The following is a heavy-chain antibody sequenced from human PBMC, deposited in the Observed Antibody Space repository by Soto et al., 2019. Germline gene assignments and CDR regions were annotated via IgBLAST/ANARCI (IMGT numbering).Heavy chain of an antibody. CDR1: GFTFSSYA. D-gene: IGHD3-16*02. Sequence: TGGSLRLSCAASGFTFSSYAMSWVRQAPGKGLEWVSAISGSGGSTYYADSVKGRFTISRDNSKNTLYLQMNSLRAEDTAVYYCAKDTYDYVWGSYRYTKGFDYWGQGTLVTVSS. CDR3: AKDTYDYVWGSYRYTKGFDY. V-gene: IGHV3-23*01. J-gene: IGHJ4*02. CDR2: ISGSGGST.